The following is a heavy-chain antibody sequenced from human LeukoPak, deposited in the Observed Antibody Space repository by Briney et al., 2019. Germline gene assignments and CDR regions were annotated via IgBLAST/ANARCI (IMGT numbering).Heavy chain of an antibody. CDR2: ISAYNGNT. Sequence: ATVKVSCKASGYTFTSYGISWVRQAPGQGLEWMGWISAYNGNTNYAQKLQGRVTMTTDTSTSTAYMELRSLRSDDTAVYYCARETGYGSGSRSTDYWGQGTLVTVSS. CDR3: ARETGYGSGSRSTDY. D-gene: IGHD3-10*01. V-gene: IGHV1-18*01. CDR1: GYTFTSYG. J-gene: IGHJ4*02.